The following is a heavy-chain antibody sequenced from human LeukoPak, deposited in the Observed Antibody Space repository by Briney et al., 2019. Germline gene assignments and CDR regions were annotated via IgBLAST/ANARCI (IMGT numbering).Heavy chain of an antibody. Sequence: PWETLSLTCTVSGGSISSGSYYWNWIRQPAGKGLEWIGRIYTSGSTNYNPSLKSRVTVSVDTSKNQFSLKLSSVTVADTAVYYCARGGAYYGDYFGWFDPWGQGTLVTVSS. D-gene: IGHD4-17*01. J-gene: IGHJ5*02. V-gene: IGHV4-61*02. CDR2: IYTSGST. CDR1: GGSISSGSYY. CDR3: ARGGAYYGDYFGWFDP.